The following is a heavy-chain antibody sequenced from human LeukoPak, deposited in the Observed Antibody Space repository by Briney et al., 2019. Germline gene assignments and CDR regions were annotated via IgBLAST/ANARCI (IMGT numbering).Heavy chain of an antibody. CDR3: AKDGGSGYYLDAFDI. Sequence: GGSLRLSCAASGFTFSSYGMHWVRQAPGKGLEWVAVIWYDGSNKYYADFVKGRFTISRDNSKNTLYLQMNSLRAEDTAVYYCAKDGGSGYYLDAFDIWGQGTMVTVSS. CDR1: GFTFSSYG. V-gene: IGHV3-33*06. CDR2: IWYDGSNK. D-gene: IGHD3-22*01. J-gene: IGHJ3*02.